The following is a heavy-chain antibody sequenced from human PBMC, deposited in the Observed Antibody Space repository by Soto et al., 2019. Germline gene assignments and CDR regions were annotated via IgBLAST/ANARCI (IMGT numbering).Heavy chain of an antibody. CDR2: IYSGGGK. J-gene: IGHJ6*02. D-gene: IGHD3-10*01. Sequence: GSLRLSCAASGFTVTAHYVAWVRQAPGRGLEWVSLIYSGGGKYYADSVKGRFTISRDTSEKTFYLQMNSLRSEDTAVYYCARSDPAYAYGLNVWGQGTTVTVSS. CDR3: ARSDPAYAYGLNV. CDR1: GFTVTAHY. V-gene: IGHV3-53*01.